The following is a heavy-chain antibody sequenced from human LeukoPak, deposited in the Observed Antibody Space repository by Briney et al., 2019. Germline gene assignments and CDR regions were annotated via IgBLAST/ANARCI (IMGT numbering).Heavy chain of an antibody. CDR1: GFIFSGSD. D-gene: IGHD1-20*01. CDR3: TTYISGHY. J-gene: IGHJ4*02. Sequence: GGSLRLSCATSGFIFSGSDIHWVRQASGRGLEWVGRIRTKLRNYATAYAASVKGRFTIYRDDSGDTAYLQMDSLKTKDTAVYYCTTYISGHYWGQGTLVTVS. V-gene: IGHV3-73*01. CDR2: IRTKLRNYAT.